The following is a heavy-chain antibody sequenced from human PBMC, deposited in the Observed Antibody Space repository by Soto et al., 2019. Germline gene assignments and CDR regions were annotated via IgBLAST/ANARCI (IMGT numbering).Heavy chain of an antibody. CDR1: GYTFTGYY. J-gene: IGHJ4*02. D-gene: IGHD6-13*01. CDR3: ARRRSSSWYHTLDY. V-gene: IGHV1-2*02. Sequence: QVQLVQSGAEEKKPGAAVKVSCKASGYTFTGYYMHWVRQAHGQGLEWRGWINPNSGGTNYAQKVQGTVTMTRDTSISTAYMELSRLRSDDTAVYYCARRRSSSWYHTLDYWGQGTLVTVSS. CDR2: INPNSGGT.